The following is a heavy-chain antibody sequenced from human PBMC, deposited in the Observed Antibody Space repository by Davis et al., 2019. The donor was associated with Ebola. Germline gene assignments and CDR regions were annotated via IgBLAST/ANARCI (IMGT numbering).Heavy chain of an antibody. Sequence: PGGSLRLSCAASGFTFSSYSMNWVRQAPGKGLEWVSSISSSSSYIYYADSVKGRFTISRDNAKNSLYLQMNSLRAEDTAVYYCASTRDSSGWYVFRYYFDYWGQGTLVTVSS. CDR3: ASTRDSSGWYVFRYYFDY. J-gene: IGHJ4*02. CDR1: GFTFSSYS. V-gene: IGHV3-21*03. CDR2: ISSSSSYI. D-gene: IGHD6-19*01.